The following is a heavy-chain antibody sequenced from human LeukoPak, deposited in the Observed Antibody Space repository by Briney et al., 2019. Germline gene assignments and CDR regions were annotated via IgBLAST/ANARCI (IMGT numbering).Heavy chain of an antibody. CDR1: GFTFSSYG. D-gene: IGHD6-19*01. V-gene: IGHV3-30*18. Sequence: PGRSLRLSCAASGFTFSSYGMHWVRQAPGKGLEWVAVISYDGSNKYYADSVKGRFTISRDNSKNTLYLQMNSPRAEDTAVYYCAKDLSSGWYLDAFDIWGQGTMVTVSS. CDR2: ISYDGSNK. CDR3: AKDLSSGWYLDAFDI. J-gene: IGHJ3*02.